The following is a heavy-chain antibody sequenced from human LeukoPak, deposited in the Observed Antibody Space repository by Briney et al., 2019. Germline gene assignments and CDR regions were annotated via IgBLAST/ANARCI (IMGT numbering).Heavy chain of an antibody. Sequence: PGGSPGPSCAASGFTLCSFAISWGPQGPGQGLEWVSAISGSGGSTYYADSVKGRFTISRDNSKNTLYLQMNSLRAEDTAVYYCKEGPIVVAHWGQGTLVTVSS. V-gene: IGHV3-23*01. D-gene: IGHD2-2*01. CDR3: KEGPIVVAH. J-gene: IGHJ4*02. CDR2: ISGSGGST. CDR1: GFTLCSFA.